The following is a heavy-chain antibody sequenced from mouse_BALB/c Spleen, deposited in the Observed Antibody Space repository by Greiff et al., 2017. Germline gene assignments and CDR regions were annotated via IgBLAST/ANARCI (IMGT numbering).Heavy chain of an antibody. Sequence: VQLKESGAELVKPGASVKLSCTASGFNITDTYMHWVKQRPEQGLEWIGRIDPANGNTKYDPKFQGKATITADTSSNTAYLQLSSLTSEDTAVYYCVPSCHGTEGFAYWGQGTLVTVSA. J-gene: IGHJ3*01. CDR1: GFNITDTY. D-gene: IGHD2-1*01. CDR3: VPSCHGTEGFAY. V-gene: IGHV14-3*02. CDR2: IDPANGNT.